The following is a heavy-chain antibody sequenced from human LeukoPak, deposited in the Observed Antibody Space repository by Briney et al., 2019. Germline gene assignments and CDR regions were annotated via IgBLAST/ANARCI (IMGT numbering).Heavy chain of an antibody. CDR1: GGSISSSSYY. V-gene: IGHV4-39*01. J-gene: IGHJ4*02. CDR2: IYYSGTT. D-gene: IGHD3-16*01. CDR3: ARQRVGLRFPADY. Sequence: PSETLSLTCTVSGGSISSSSYYWGWIRQPPGKGLEWIGSIYYSGTTYYNPSLKSRVAISVDTSKNQFSLKLSSVTAADTAVYYCARQRVGLRFPADYWGQGTLVTVSS.